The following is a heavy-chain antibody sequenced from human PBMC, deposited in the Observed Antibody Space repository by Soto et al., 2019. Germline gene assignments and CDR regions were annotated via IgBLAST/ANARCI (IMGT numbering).Heavy chain of an antibody. CDR2: ISWNSGSI. D-gene: IGHD2-21*01. CDR1: GFTFDDYA. CDR3: AKGGVEVVIAIPAGDWYFDL. V-gene: IGHV3-9*01. J-gene: IGHJ2*01. Sequence: EVQLVESGGGLVQPGRSLRLSCAASGFTFDDYAMHWVRQAPGKGLEWVSGISWNSGSIGYADSVKGRFTISRDNAKNSLYLQMNSLRAEDTALYYCAKGGVEVVIAIPAGDWYFDLWGRGTLVTVSS.